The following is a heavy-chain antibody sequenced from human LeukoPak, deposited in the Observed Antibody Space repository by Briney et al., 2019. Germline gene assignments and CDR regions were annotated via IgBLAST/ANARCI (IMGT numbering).Heavy chain of an antibody. V-gene: IGHV3-9*01. Sequence: LTGGSLRLSCTASGLTFGDYALHWVRQAPGKGLEWVSGISWNSRSIGYVDSVKGRFTISRDNALNSLYLQMNSLRAEDTAIYYCARSIPYGTTWYGRSDYWGQGTLVTVSS. D-gene: IGHD6-13*01. J-gene: IGHJ4*02. CDR1: GLTFGDYA. CDR3: ARSIPYGTTWYGRSDY. CDR2: ISWNSRSI.